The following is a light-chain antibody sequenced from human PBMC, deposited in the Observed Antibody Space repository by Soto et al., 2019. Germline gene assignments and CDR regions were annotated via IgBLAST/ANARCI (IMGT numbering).Light chain of an antibody. J-gene: IGKJ2*01. Sequence: EIVLTQSPATLSLSPGERATLSCRASLSVSKYLAWYQQKPGQAPRLLIYNASNRAPGIPARFSGSGSGTDFTLTISSLEPEDFVVYYCQQRTNWLYSFGQGTKLEIK. CDR3: QQRTNWLYS. CDR2: NAS. V-gene: IGKV3-11*01. CDR1: LSVSKY.